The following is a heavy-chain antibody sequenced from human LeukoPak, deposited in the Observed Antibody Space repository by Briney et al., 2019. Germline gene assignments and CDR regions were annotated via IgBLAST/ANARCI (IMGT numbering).Heavy chain of an antibody. D-gene: IGHD6-13*01. Sequence: SETLPLTCTVSGGSISSYYWSWIRQPPGKGLEWIGYIYYSGSTNYNPSLKSRVTISVDTSKNQFSLKLSSVTAADTAVYYCAANLAAAGTYWFDPWGQGTLVTVSS. V-gene: IGHV4-59*01. CDR1: GGSISSYY. CDR2: IYYSGST. J-gene: IGHJ5*02. CDR3: AANLAAAGTYWFDP.